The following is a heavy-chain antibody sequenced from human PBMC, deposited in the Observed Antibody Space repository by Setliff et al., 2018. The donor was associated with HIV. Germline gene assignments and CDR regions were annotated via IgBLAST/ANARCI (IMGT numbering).Heavy chain of an antibody. CDR2: VSYSGNT. V-gene: IGHV4-59*11. CDR3: ARVSVFGSAMARGGYFDY. Sequence: SETLSLTCTVSGGSISSHCWSWIRQPPGKGLEWIGFVSYSGNTDYNPSLKSRVTISVDTSRNHFSLKLSSVTAADTAVYYCARVSVFGSAMARGGYFDYWGQGTPVTVSS. CDR1: GGSISSHC. J-gene: IGHJ4*02. D-gene: IGHD5-18*01.